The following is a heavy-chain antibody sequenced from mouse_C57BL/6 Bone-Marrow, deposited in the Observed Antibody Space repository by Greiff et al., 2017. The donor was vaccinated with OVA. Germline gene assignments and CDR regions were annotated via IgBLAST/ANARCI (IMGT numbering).Heavy chain of an antibody. Sequence: EVKLMESGGGLVQPGGSLKLSCAASGFTFSDYYMYWVRQTPEKRLEWVAYISNGGGSTYYPDTVKGRFTISRDNAKNTLYLQMSRLKSEDTAMYYCARHYRDWYFDVWGTGTTVTVSS. CDR2: ISNGGGST. V-gene: IGHV5-12*01. CDR1: GFTFSDYY. J-gene: IGHJ1*03. CDR3: ARHYRDWYFDV.